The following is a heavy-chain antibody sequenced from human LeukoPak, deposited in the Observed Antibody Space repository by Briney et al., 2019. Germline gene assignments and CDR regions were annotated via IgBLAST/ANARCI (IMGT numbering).Heavy chain of an antibody. CDR2: ISDDGRVT. D-gene: IGHD6-13*01. Sequence: PGGSLRLSCAASGFTFNRYYMYWIRQALGKGLVWVSRISDDGRVTLYADFVKGRFTISRDNAKNTLSLQMNSLRVEDTAVYYCVRDVAPSGTVWFDSWGQGTLVTVSS. CDR1: GFTFNRYY. J-gene: IGHJ5*01. V-gene: IGHV3-74*01. CDR3: VRDVAPSGTVWFDS.